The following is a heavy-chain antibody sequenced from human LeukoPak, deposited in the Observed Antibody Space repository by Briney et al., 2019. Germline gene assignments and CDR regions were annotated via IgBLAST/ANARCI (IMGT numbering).Heavy chain of an antibody. CDR2: LTDSGGTT. Sequence: PGGSLRLSCAASGFIFNKHAMSWVRQAPGKRPEWVSSLTDSGGTTYYVDSVKGRFTISRDNSKNTLYLHMNSLRAEDTAMYYCAKKRDAFDIWGQGTVVAVSS. J-gene: IGHJ3*02. CDR3: AKKRDAFDI. D-gene: IGHD5-24*01. V-gene: IGHV3-23*01. CDR1: GFIFNKHA.